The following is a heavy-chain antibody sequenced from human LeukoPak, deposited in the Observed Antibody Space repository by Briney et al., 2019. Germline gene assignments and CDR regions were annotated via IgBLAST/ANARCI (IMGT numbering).Heavy chain of an antibody. Sequence: SETLSLTCTVSGGSISSYYWSWIRQPPGKGLEWIGYIYYSGSTNYNPSLKSRVTISVDTSKNQFSLKLSSVTAADTAVYYCARGLVATSSDAFDIWGQGTMVTVSS. V-gene: IGHV4-59*01. D-gene: IGHD5-12*01. CDR1: GGSISSYY. J-gene: IGHJ3*02. CDR2: IYYSGST. CDR3: ARGLVATSSDAFDI.